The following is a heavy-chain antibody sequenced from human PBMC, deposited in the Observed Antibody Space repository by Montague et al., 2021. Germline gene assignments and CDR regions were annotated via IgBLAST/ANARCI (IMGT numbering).Heavy chain of an antibody. J-gene: IGHJ6*02. CDR3: AVTNPYYYYGMDV. D-gene: IGHD1-14*01. CDR1: GAARREED. CDR2: INTTQRP. V-gene: IGHV4-4*08. Sequence: SETLSLTCSVSGAARREEDGRGRGKEKEKEKERNEKINTTQRPNYNTSLKSRVTISVDTSKNQFSLKLSSVTAADTAFYYCAVTNPYYYYGMDVWGQGTTVTVSS.